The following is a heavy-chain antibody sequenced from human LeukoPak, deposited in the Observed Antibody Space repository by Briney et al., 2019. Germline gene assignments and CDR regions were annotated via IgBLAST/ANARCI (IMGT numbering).Heavy chain of an antibody. Sequence: SETLSLTCAVSGGSIKSNNWWSWVRQPPGKGLEWIGEIYHSGSTNYNPSLESRVTVSVDKSKNQFSLKLSSVTAADTAVYYCARAGGFFSPFGYWGQGTLVTVSS. CDR3: ARAGGFFSPFGY. J-gene: IGHJ4*02. V-gene: IGHV4-4*02. D-gene: IGHD3-16*01. CDR2: IYHSGST. CDR1: GGSIKSNNW.